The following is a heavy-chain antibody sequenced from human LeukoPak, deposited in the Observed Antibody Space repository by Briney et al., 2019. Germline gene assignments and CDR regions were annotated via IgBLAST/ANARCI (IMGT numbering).Heavy chain of an antibody. Sequence: PSETLSLTCTVSGGSFSGYYWSWIRQPPGKGLEWIGEINHSGSTNYNPSLKSRVTISVDTSKNQFSLKLSSVTAADTAVYYCARGQWLDNSWGQGTLVTVSS. J-gene: IGHJ4*02. D-gene: IGHD6-19*01. CDR1: GGSFSGYY. V-gene: IGHV4-34*01. CDR2: INHSGST. CDR3: ARGQWLDNS.